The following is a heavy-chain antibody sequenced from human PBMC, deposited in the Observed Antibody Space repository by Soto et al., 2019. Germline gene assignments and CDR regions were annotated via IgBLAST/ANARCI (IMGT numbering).Heavy chain of an antibody. CDR1: GGSISSSSYY. V-gene: IGHV4-39*01. D-gene: IGHD3-3*01. CDR3: ARQCTIFGVVIIGSFDY. J-gene: IGHJ4*02. Sequence: SETLSLTCTVSGGSISSSSYYWGWIRQPPGKGLEWIGSIYYSGSTYYNPSLKSRVTISVDTSKNQFSLKLSSVTAADTAVYYCARQCTIFGVVIIGSFDYWGQGTLVTVSS. CDR2: IYYSGST.